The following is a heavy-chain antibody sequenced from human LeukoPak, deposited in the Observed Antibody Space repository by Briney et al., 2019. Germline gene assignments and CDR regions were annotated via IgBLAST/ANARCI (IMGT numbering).Heavy chain of an antibody. CDR1: GFTFSSYW. J-gene: IGHJ4*02. Sequence: GGSLRLSCAASGFTFSSYWMTWVRQAPGKGLEWVANIKQDGSEKFYVDSVKGRFTISRDNAKNSLYLQMNSLRAEDTAVYYCAKDRGYSGYELAYWGQGTLVTVSS. CDR2: IKQDGSEK. D-gene: IGHD5-12*01. CDR3: AKDRGYSGYELAY. V-gene: IGHV3-7*01.